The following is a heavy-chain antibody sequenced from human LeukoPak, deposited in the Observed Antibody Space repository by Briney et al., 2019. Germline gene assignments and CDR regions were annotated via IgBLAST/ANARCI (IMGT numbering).Heavy chain of an antibody. J-gene: IGHJ4*02. CDR1: GYTFTGYY. V-gene: IGHV1-2*02. CDR3: ARTSYLDSSGGFDY. CDR2: INPNSGGT. Sequence: ASVKVSCKASGYTFTGYYLHWVRQAPGQGLEWMGWINPNSGGTNYAQKFQGRVTMTRDTSISTAYMELSRLRSDDTAVCHCARTSYLDSSGGFDYWGQGALVTVSS. D-gene: IGHD3-22*01.